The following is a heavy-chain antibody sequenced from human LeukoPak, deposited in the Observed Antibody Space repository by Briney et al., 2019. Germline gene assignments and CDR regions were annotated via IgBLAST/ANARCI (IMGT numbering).Heavy chain of an antibody. CDR2: INSDGSST. V-gene: IGHV3-74*01. CDR3: VYCSSTSCNWFDP. D-gene: IGHD2-2*01. Sequence: PGGSLRLSCAASGFTFGSYWMHWVRQAPGKGLVWVSRINSDGSSTSYADSVKGRFTISRDNAKNTLYLQMNSLRAEDTAVYYCVYCSSTSCNWFDPWGQGTLVTVSS. CDR1: GFTFGSYW. J-gene: IGHJ5*02.